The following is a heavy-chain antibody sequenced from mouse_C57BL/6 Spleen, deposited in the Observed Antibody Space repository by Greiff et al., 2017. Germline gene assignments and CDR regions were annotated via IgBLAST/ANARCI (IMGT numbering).Heavy chain of an antibody. J-gene: IGHJ2*01. CDR1: GYSFTGYY. V-gene: IGHV1-42*01. CDR3: ARGGWLLPLDY. D-gene: IGHD2-3*01. Sequence: VHVKQSGPELVKPGASVKISCKASGYSFTGYYMNWVKQSPEKSLEWIGEINPSTGGTTYNQKFKAKATLTVDKSSSTAYMQLKSLTSEDSAVYYCARGGWLLPLDYWGQGTTLTVSS. CDR2: INPSTGGT.